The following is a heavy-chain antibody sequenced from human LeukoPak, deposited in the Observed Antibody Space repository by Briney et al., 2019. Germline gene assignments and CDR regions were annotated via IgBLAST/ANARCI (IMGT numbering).Heavy chain of an antibody. Sequence: SETLSLTCTASGGSISSYYWSWIRQPAGKGLEWIGRLYTSGSTNYNPSLKSRVTISVDTPKSQIALKLGSVTAADSAVYYCARHYEIMTKGWFGPWGQGTLVTVSS. D-gene: IGHD3-9*01. CDR3: ARHYEIMTKGWFGP. CDR1: GGSISSYY. J-gene: IGHJ5*02. CDR2: LYTSGST. V-gene: IGHV4-4*07.